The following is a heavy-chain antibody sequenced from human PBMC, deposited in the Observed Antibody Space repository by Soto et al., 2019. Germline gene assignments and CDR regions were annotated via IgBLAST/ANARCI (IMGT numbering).Heavy chain of an antibody. V-gene: IGHV3-11*01. D-gene: IGHD4-4*01. CDR1: GFTFSDYY. Sequence: PGGSLRLSCAASGFTFSDYYMSWIRQAPGKGLEWVSYISSSGSTIYYADSVKGRFTISRDNAKNSLYLQMNSLRAEDTAVYYCARVLEVGAATTSNYYYGMDVWGQGTTVTVSS. J-gene: IGHJ6*02. CDR2: ISSSGSTI. CDR3: ARVLEVGAATTSNYYYGMDV.